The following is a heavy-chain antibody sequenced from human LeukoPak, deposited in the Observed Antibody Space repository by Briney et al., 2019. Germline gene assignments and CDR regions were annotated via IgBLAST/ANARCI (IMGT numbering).Heavy chain of an antibody. Sequence: AGGSLRLSCAASGFTFSSYWMSWVSQAPGKGLELVANIKQDGSEKYYVDSVKGRFTISRDNAKNSLYLQMNSLRAEDTAVYYCARGYRSSGKKGNYYYHMDVWGKGTTVTISS. J-gene: IGHJ6*03. CDR2: IKQDGSEK. D-gene: IGHD6-19*01. CDR1: GFTFSSYW. V-gene: IGHV3-7*01. CDR3: ARGYRSSGKKGNYYYHMDV.